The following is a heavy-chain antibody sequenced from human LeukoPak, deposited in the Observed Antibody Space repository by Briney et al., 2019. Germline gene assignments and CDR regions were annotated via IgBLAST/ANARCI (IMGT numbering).Heavy chain of an antibody. V-gene: IGHV3-30*04. J-gene: IGHJ4*02. Sequence: GGSLRLSCAASGFTCSIYAMHWVRHAPGKGLEGVAVISDDGSNKYYADSVKRRFTISRDNYTNTLYLKMNSLRAEDTAVYYCARDWFSHFEAPYFDYWGQGTLVTVSS. CDR1: GFTCSIYA. CDR2: ISDDGSNK. D-gene: IGHD3-3*02. CDR3: ARDWFSHFEAPYFDY.